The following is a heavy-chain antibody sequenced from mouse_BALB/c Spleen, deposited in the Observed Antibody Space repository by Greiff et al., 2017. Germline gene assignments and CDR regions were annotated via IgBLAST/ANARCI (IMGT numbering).Heavy chain of an antibody. V-gene: IGHV1-7*01. D-gene: IGHD1-1*01. CDR1: GYTFTSYW. J-gene: IGHJ2*01. Sequence: QVQLQQSGAELAKPGASVKMSCKASGYTFTSYWMHWVKQRPGQGLEWIGYINPSTGYTEYNQKFKDKATLTADKSSSTAYMQLSSLTSEDSAVYYCARDGVITTVVAPDYFDYWGQGTTLTVSS. CDR3: ARDGVITTVVAPDYFDY. CDR2: INPSTGYT.